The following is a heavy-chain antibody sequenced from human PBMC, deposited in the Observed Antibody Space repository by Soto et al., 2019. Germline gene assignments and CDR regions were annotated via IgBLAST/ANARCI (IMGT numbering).Heavy chain of an antibody. CDR2: ISGSGGST. Sequence: GGSLRLSCAASGFTVSSYAMSWVRQAPGKGLEWVSAISGSGGSTYYADSVKGRFTISRDNSKNTLYLQMNSLRAEDTAVYYCAKTGSGYDGFDGMDVWGQGTTVTVSS. V-gene: IGHV3-23*01. J-gene: IGHJ6*02. D-gene: IGHD5-12*01. CDR1: GFTVSSYA. CDR3: AKTGSGYDGFDGMDV.